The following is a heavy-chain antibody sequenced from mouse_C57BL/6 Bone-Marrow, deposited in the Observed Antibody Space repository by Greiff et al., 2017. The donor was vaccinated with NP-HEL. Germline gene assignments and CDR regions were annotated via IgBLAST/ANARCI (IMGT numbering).Heavy chain of an antibody. D-gene: IGHD4-1*01. CDR3: ARHWGYFDV. CDR2: ISYDGSN. CDR1: GYSITSGYY. Sequence: EVKLVESGPGLVKPSQSLSLTCSVTGYSITSGYYWNWIRQFPGNKLEWMGYISYDGSNNYNPSLKNRISITRDTSKNQFFLKLNSVTTEDTATYYCARHWGYFDVWGTGTTVTVSS. V-gene: IGHV3-6*01. J-gene: IGHJ1*03.